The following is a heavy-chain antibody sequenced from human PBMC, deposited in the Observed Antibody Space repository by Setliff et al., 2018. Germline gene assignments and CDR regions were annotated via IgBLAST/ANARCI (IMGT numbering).Heavy chain of an antibody. CDR3: SRLVRYCTVTSCQRASGGEH. D-gene: IGHD2-8*02. Sequence: ASVKVSCKASGYTFTDFGINWVRQAPGQGLEWMGWISPYTGNTYYAQKLHDRVTLTTDTSTSTAYMELRSLRSDDTAVYYCSRLVRYCTVTSCQRASGGEHWGQGTLVTVSS. CDR2: ISPYTGNT. CDR1: GYTFTDFG. J-gene: IGHJ1*01. V-gene: IGHV1-18*01.